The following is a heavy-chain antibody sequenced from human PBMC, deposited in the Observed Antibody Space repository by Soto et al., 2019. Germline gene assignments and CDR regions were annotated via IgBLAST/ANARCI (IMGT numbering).Heavy chain of an antibody. CDR1: GYTFTSYG. Sequence: ASVKVSCKASGYTFTSYGISWVRQAPGQGLEWMGWISAYNGNTDYAQKLQGRVTMTTDTSTSTAYMELRSLRSDDTAVYYCARVPYCSSTICYKSEVWFDPWGQGTLVTVSS. CDR3: ARVPYCSSTICYKSEVWFDP. CDR2: ISAYNGNT. J-gene: IGHJ5*02. V-gene: IGHV1-18*01. D-gene: IGHD2-2*02.